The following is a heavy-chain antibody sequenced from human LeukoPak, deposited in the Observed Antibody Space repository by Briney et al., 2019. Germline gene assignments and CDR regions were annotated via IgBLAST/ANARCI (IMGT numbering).Heavy chain of an antibody. D-gene: IGHD2-2*01. CDR2: INPSGGST. Sequence: ASVKVSCKASGYTFTSYYMHWVRQAPGQGLEWMGIINPSGGSTSYAQKFQGRVTMTRDTSTSTVYMELSSLRSEDTAVYYCARLDEGYCSSTSCAKPPLVRDVDYWGQGTLVTVSS. J-gene: IGHJ4*02. CDR3: ARLDEGYCSSTSCAKPPLVRDVDY. CDR1: GYTFTSYY. V-gene: IGHV1-46*01.